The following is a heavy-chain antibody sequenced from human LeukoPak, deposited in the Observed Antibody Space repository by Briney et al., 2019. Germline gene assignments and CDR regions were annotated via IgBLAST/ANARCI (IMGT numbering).Heavy chain of an antibody. CDR1: GGTFSSYA. CDR3: ARSHDYGDYVSSY. CDR2: IIPILGIA. J-gene: IGHJ4*02. D-gene: IGHD4-17*01. Sequence: GASVKVSCKASGGTFSSYAISWVRQAPGQGLEWMGRIIPILGIANYAQKFQGRVTITADESTSTAYMELSSLRSEDTAVYYCARSHDYGDYVSSYWGQGTLVTVSS. V-gene: IGHV1-69*04.